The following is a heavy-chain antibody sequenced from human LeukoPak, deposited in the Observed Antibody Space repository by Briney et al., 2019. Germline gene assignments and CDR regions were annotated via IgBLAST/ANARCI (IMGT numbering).Heavy chain of an antibody. J-gene: IGHJ4*02. Sequence: ASVKVSCKASGYTFTGYYMHWVRQAPGQGLEWMGWINPSSGGTNYAQKFQGRVTMTRDTSISTAYMELSRLRSDDTAVYYCARGSRFLEWLLYEVLNYWGQGTLVTVSS. CDR2: INPSSGGT. CDR3: ARGSRFLEWLLYEVLNY. V-gene: IGHV1-2*02. CDR1: GYTFTGYY. D-gene: IGHD3-3*01.